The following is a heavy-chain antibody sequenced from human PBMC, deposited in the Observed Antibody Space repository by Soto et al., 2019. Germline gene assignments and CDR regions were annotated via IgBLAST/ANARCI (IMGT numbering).Heavy chain of an antibody. CDR1: GGSISSYY. CDR2: IYYSGST. Sequence: SETLSLTCTVSGGSISSYYWSWIRQPPGKGLEWIGYIYYSGSTNYNPSLKSRVTISVDTSKNQFSLKLSSVTAADTAVYYCARDPEYPGGDAFDIWGQGTMVTVSS. CDR3: ARDPEYPGGDAFDI. J-gene: IGHJ3*02. V-gene: IGHV4-59*01.